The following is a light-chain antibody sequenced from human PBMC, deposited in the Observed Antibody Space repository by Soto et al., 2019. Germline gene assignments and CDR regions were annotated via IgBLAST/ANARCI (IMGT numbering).Light chain of an antibody. V-gene: IGLV2-14*01. CDR1: SSDVGGYDF. J-gene: IGLJ2*01. Sequence: QSALTQPASMSGSPGQSITISCTGTSSDVGGYDFVSWYQQHPGKAPKLMIYDVNNRPSGVSNRFSGSKSGNTASLTISGLQAEDEADYYCSSLARNRDVLFGGGTQLTVL. CDR2: DVN. CDR3: SSLARNRDVL.